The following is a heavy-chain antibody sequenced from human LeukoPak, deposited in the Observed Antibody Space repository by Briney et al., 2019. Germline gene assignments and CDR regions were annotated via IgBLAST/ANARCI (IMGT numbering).Heavy chain of an antibody. CDR1: GGSFSISNW. Sequence: SETLSLTCAFSGGSFSISNWWSWVRQPPGNGLEWMGEIYHSWSTNYNPSLRSRVNISVDKSKNPYSLKLSSVTSAETAVYYCARGGGYASFDYWGQGPLVTVSS. CDR2: IYHSWST. CDR3: ARGGGYASFDY. J-gene: IGHJ4*02. D-gene: IGHD5-12*01. V-gene: IGHV4-4*02.